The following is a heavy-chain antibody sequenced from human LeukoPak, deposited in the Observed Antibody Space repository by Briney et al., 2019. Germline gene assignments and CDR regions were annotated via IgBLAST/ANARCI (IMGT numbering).Heavy chain of an antibody. CDR3: ARDRGYDSSGYYYVLGF. CDR2: INSDGSST. V-gene: IGHV3-74*01. D-gene: IGHD3-22*01. CDR1: GFTFSSYW. J-gene: IGHJ4*02. Sequence: PGGSLRLSCAASGFTFSSYWMHWVRQAPGKGLVWVSRINSDGSSTSYADSVKGRFTISRDNVKNTLYLQMNSLRAEDTAVYYCARDRGYDSSGYYYVLGFWGQGTLVTVSS.